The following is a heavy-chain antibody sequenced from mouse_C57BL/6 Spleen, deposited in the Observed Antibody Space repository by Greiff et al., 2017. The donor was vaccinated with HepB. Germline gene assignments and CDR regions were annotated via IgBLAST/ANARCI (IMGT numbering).Heavy chain of an antibody. Sequence: VQLQQSGPGLVKPSQSLSLTCSVTGYSITSGYYWNWIRQFPGNKLEWMGYISYDGSNNYNPSLKNRISITRDTSKNQFFLKLNSVTTEDTATYYCARDGLSTYAMDYWGQGTSVTVSS. CDR2: ISYDGSN. J-gene: IGHJ4*01. CDR3: ARDGLSTYAMDY. CDR1: GYSITSGYY. D-gene: IGHD3-1*01. V-gene: IGHV3-6*01.